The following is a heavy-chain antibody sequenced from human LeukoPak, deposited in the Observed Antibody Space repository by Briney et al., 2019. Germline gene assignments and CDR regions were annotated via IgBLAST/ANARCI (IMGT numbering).Heavy chain of an antibody. Sequence: GGSLRLSCAASGFTFSSYGMHWVRQAPGKGLEWVAFIRYDGSNKYYADSVKGRFTISRDNSKNTLYLQMNSLRAEDTAVYYCARDGYCSGGSCYSGVVNWFDPWGQGTLVTVSS. CDR1: GFTFSSYG. V-gene: IGHV3-30*02. J-gene: IGHJ5*02. D-gene: IGHD2-15*01. CDR3: ARDGYCSGGSCYSGVVNWFDP. CDR2: IRYDGSNK.